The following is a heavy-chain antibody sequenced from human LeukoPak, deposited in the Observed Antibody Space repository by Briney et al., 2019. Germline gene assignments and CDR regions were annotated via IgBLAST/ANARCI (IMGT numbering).Heavy chain of an antibody. D-gene: IGHD6-13*01. CDR3: ARDSYSGSWYPYYYYGMDV. CDR1: GGSISSYF. CDR2: IYYSGTT. V-gene: IGHV4-59*01. Sequence: SETLSLTCTVSGGSISSYFWSWIRQPPGKGLEWIGYIYYSGTTNYNPSLKSRVAISVDTSKNQFSLRLTSVTAADTAVYYCARDSYSGSWYPYYYYGMDVRGQGTLVTVSS. J-gene: IGHJ6*02.